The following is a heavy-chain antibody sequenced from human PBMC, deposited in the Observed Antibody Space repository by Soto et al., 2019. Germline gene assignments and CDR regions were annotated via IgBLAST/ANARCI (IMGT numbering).Heavy chain of an antibody. CDR1: CGSIISYY. J-gene: IGHJ6*02. D-gene: IGHD4-17*01. CDR2: IYYSGST. CDR3: AREVGDDYGPYYYYGMDV. V-gene: IGHV4-59*01. Sequence: PSETLSLTCTFSCGSIISYYWSWIRQPPGKGLEWIGYIYYSGSTNYNPSLKSRVTISVDTSKNQFSLKLSSVTAADTAVYYCAREVGDDYGPYYYYGMDVWGQGTTVTVSS.